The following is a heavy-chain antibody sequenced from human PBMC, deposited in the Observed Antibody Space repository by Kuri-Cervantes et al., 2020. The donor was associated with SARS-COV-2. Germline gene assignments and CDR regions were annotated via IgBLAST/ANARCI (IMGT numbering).Heavy chain of an antibody. J-gene: IGHJ4*02. V-gene: IGHV1-18*01. CDR1: GYTFTSYG. Sequence: ASVKVSCKASGYTFTSYGISWVRQAPGQGLEWMGWISAYNGNTNYAQKLQGRVTMTTDTSTSTAYMELRSLRSEDTAVYYCARGEEAYDSSGYRFDYWGQGTLVTVSS. CDR2: ISAYNGNT. D-gene: IGHD3-22*01. CDR3: ARGEEAYDSSGYRFDY.